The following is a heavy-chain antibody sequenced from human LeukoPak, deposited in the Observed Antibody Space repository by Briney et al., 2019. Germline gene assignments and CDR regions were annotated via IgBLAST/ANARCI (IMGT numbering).Heavy chain of an antibody. CDR3: AASRRAYETTVTTWSSIYFDH. CDR1: GGSFSGYY. V-gene: IGHV4-34*01. J-gene: IGHJ4*02. CDR2: INHSGST. D-gene: IGHD4-17*01. Sequence: PSETLSLTCAVYGGSFSGYYWSWIRQPPGKGLEWIGEINHSGSTNYNPSLKSRVTISVDTSKNQFSPKLSSVTAADTAVYYCAASRRAYETTVTTWSSIYFDHWGQGTLVTVSS.